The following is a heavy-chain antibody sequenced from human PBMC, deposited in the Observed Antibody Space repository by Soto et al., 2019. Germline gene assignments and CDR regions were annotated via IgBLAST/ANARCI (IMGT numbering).Heavy chain of an antibody. CDR1: GFTASTYA. CDR3: XXXXXXXXXXXPTGHWFDP. J-gene: IGHJ5*02. Sequence: ELHLLESGGGLVQPGGSLRLSCAASGFTASTYAMTWVRLAPGKGLEWVSTIVGSGSTFYGDSAKGRFTISRDDSKNTVYLQMXXXXXXXXXXXXXXXXXXXXXXXXPTGHWFDPWGQGTLVTVSS. CDR2: IVGSGST. V-gene: IGHV3-23*01.